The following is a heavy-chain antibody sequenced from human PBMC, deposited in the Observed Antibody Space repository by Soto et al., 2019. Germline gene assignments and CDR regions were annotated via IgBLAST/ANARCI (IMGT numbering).Heavy chain of an antibody. CDR2: IYWDDDK. D-gene: IGHD3-16*02. CDR3: AHLMITFGGVVADDAFDI. CDR1: GFSLSTKTVG. Sequence: QITLKESGPTLVKPTQPLTLTCTFSGFSLSTKTVGVAWIRQPPGEALEWLAVIYWDDDKRYSPSLRSRLTVTKDTSRNQVVLTMANMDPVDTATYYCAHLMITFGGVVADDAFDIWGQGTLVTVSS. J-gene: IGHJ3*02. V-gene: IGHV2-5*02.